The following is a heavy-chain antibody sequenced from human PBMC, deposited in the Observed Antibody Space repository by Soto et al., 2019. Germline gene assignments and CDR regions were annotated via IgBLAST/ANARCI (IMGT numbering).Heavy chain of an antibody. CDR3: ARRSYCTNGVCYGSYYFDY. J-gene: IGHJ4*02. CDR1: GFTFSSYW. CDR2: INSDGSST. D-gene: IGHD2-8*01. V-gene: IGHV3-74*01. Sequence: GGSLRLSCAASGFTFSSYWMHWVRQAPGKGLVWVSRINSDGSSTSYADSVKGRFTISRDNAKNTLYLQMNSLRAEDTAVYYCARRSYCTNGVCYGSYYFDYWGQGTLVTVSS.